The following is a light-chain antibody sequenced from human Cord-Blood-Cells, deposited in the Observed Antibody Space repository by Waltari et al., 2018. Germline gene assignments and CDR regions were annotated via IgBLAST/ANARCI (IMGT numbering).Light chain of an antibody. CDR3: CSYAGSYTLV. J-gene: IGLJ2*01. Sequence: QSALTQPRSVSGSPGQSVTIPCTGTSSDVGRYNYVSWYQQHPGKAPKLMIYDVSKRPSGVPVRFSGSKSGNTASLTISGLQAEDEADYYCCSYAGSYTLVFGGGTKLTVL. CDR2: DVS. CDR1: SSDVGRYNY. V-gene: IGLV2-11*01.